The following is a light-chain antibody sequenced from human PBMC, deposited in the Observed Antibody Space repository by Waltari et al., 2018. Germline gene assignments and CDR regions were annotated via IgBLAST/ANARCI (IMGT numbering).Light chain of an antibody. CDR1: QGINKY. CDR2: AAS. CDR3: QQLNSYQWT. J-gene: IGKJ1*01. Sequence: IQLTQSPSSLSAPVGVRVTFTCRVSQGINKYLAWYQQKPGKAPKLLIYAASTLQSGVPSRFSGSGSGTEFTLTISSLQPEDFATYYCQQLNSYQWTFGQGTKVEIK. V-gene: IGKV1-9*01.